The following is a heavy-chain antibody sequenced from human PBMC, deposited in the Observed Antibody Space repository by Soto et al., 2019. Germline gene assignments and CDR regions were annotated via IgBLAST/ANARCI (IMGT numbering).Heavy chain of an antibody. D-gene: IGHD2-2*02. Sequence: SVNVYCKASGYTFTSYVSNWGRQTNGQGLEWMGWMNPNSGNTGYAQKFQGRVTMTRNTSISTAYMELSSLRSEDTAVYYCARSLGRKLLYVVWHRDGVNWFDPWGQGTLVTVSS. CDR1: GYTFTSYV. CDR2: MNPNSGNT. V-gene: IGHV1-8*01. J-gene: IGHJ5*02. CDR3: ARSLGRKLLYVVWHRDGVNWFDP.